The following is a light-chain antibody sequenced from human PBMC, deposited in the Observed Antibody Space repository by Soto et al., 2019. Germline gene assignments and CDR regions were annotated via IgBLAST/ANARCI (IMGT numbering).Light chain of an antibody. CDR1: QSISSY. J-gene: IGKJ3*01. CDR2: AAS. Sequence: DIQMTQSPSSLSASVGDRVTITCRASQSISSYLNWYQQKPGKAPKLLIYAASSLQSWVPSRFSVSGSGTEFTLTSSSLQPVDFATYYFQQSYITPITFGPLTKVDI. V-gene: IGKV1-39*01. CDR3: QQSYITPIT.